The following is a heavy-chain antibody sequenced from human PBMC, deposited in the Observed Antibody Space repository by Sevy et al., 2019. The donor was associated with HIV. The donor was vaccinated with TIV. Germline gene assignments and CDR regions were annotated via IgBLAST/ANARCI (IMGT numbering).Heavy chain of an antibody. D-gene: IGHD2-2*01. V-gene: IGHV4-34*01. CDR1: DGSFSGYY. Sequence: SETLSLTCAVHDGSFSGYYWNWIRQLPGKGLEWIGEINESGFTYYNPSLKSRVTISVDTSKKQFHLKLNSVTAVDSAVYFCARSPPVVVVPGAPSWFDPWGQGTLVTVSS. J-gene: IGHJ5*02. CDR3: ARSPPVVVVPGAPSWFDP. CDR2: INESGFT.